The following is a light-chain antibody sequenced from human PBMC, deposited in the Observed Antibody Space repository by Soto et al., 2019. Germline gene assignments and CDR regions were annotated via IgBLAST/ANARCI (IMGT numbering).Light chain of an antibody. CDR3: QAWDSSTAWGVV. Sequence: SSELTQPPSVSVSPGQTASITCSGDKLGDKYACWYQQKPGQSPVLVIYQDSKRPSGIPERFSGSNSGNTATLTISGTQAMDEAVYYCQAWDSSTAWGVVFGGGTKLTVL. CDR1: KLGDKY. J-gene: IGLJ2*01. V-gene: IGLV3-1*01. CDR2: QDS.